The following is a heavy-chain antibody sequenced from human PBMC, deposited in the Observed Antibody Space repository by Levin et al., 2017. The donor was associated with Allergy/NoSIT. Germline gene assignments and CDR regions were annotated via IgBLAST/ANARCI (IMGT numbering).Heavy chain of an antibody. D-gene: IGHD3-10*01. CDR1: GFTFSSYS. J-gene: IGHJ5*02. CDR3: ARDGAYGSGGHWFDP. Sequence: GGSLRLSCAASGFTFSSYSMNWVRQAPGKGLEWVSYISSSSSTIYYADSVKGRFTISRDNAKNSLYLQMNSLRAEDTAVYYCARDGAYGSGGHWFDPWGQGTLVTVSS. CDR2: ISSSSSTI. V-gene: IGHV3-48*01.